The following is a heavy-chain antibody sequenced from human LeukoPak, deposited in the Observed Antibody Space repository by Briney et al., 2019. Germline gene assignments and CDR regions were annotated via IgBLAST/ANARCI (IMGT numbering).Heavy chain of an antibody. J-gene: IGHJ3*02. D-gene: IGHD2-2*01. CDR1: GGTFSTFF. Sequence: GASVKVSCKASGGTFSTFFVNWVRQAPGQGLEWMGRFIPILDMGNIAQDFQDRVTLTADQSTNTAYMELSSLRSEDTAVYYCARGSSVVVVPAAIASRAFDIWGQGTMVTVSS. V-gene: IGHV1-69*04. CDR3: ARGSSVVVVPAAIASRAFDI. CDR2: FIPILDMG.